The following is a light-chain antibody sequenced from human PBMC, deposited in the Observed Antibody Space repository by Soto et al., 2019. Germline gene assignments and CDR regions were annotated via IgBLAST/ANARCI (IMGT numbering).Light chain of an antibody. J-gene: IGKJ4*01. Sequence: DIQMTQSPSSLSASVGDRVTITCQASQSISNNLNWYQQKPGKAPRLLIYAASSLQSGVPSRFSGSGSGTDFTLVINSLQPEDFTTYYCQQSYRTPLTFGGGTKVEIK. CDR2: AAS. CDR3: QQSYRTPLT. V-gene: IGKV1-39*01. CDR1: QSISNN.